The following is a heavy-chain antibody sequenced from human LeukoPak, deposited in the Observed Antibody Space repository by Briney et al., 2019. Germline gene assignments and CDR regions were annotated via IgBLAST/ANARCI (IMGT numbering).Heavy chain of an antibody. Sequence: GESLKISCKGSGYSFTSYWIGWVRQMPGKGLEWMGIIYPGDSDTRYSPSLQGQVTISADKSISTAYLQWSSLKASDTAMYYCARVRGDIVATIGFDYWGQGTLVTVSS. V-gene: IGHV5-51*01. CDR1: GYSFTSYW. J-gene: IGHJ4*02. D-gene: IGHD5-12*01. CDR3: ARVRGDIVATIGFDY. CDR2: IYPGDSDT.